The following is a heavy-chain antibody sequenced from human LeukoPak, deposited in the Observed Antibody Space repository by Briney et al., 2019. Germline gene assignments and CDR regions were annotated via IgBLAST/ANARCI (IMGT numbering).Heavy chain of an antibody. CDR1: GYTFTGYF. CDR2: INPNSGVT. CDR3: AKREPRIAAAGLDY. Sequence: ASVKVSCKASGYTFTGYFIHWVRQAPGQGLEWMGWINPNSGVTNYAQKFQGRVTMTRDTSISTAYMELSSLRSDDTAVYYCAKREPRIAAAGLDYWGQGTLVTVSS. D-gene: IGHD6-25*01. V-gene: IGHV1-2*02. J-gene: IGHJ4*02.